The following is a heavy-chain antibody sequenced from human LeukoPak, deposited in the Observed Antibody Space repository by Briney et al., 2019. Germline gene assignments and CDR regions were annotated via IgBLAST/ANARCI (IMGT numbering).Heavy chain of an antibody. CDR1: GGSISSGSYY. V-gene: IGHV4-61*02. CDR3: AREAIFARIPPPYYFDY. Sequence: SETLSLTCTVSGGSISSGSYYWSWIRQPAGKGLEWIGRIYTSGSTNYNPSLKSRVTISVDTSKNQFSLKLSSVTAADTAVYYCAREAIFARIPPPYYFDYWGQGTLVTVSS. D-gene: IGHD3-3*01. CDR2: IYTSGST. J-gene: IGHJ4*02.